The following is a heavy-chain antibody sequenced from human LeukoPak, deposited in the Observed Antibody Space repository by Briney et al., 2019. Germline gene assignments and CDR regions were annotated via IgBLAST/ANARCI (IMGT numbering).Heavy chain of an antibody. CDR1: GYTFTGYY. CDR3: ARTDSSGWYGDY. J-gene: IGHJ4*02. CDR2: INPNSGGT. Sequence: ASVKVSCKASGYTFTGYYMHWVRQAPGQGLEWTGWINPNSGGTNYAQKFQGRVTMTRDTSISTAYMELSRLRSDDTAVYYCARTDSSGWYGDYWGQGTLVTVSS. V-gene: IGHV1-2*02. D-gene: IGHD6-19*01.